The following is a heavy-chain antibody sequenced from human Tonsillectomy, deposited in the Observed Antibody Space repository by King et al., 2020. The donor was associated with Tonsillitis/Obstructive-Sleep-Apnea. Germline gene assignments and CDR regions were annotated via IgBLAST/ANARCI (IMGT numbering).Heavy chain of an antibody. Sequence: QLVQSGAEVRKPGASVKVSCKTSEYPFSVYAIHWVRQAPRQSLEWMGWIHGGSGDTKYSQKFQGRITITRDLFASTAYMELSSLTSEDTAVYYCARDEDYWGQGTLVTVS. CDR1: EYPFSVYA. CDR2: IHGGSGDT. CDR3: ARDEDY. V-gene: IGHV1-3*01. J-gene: IGHJ4*02.